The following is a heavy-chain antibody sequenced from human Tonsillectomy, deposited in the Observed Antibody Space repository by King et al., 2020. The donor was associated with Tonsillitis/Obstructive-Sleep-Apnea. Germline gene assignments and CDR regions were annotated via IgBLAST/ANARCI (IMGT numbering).Heavy chain of an antibody. J-gene: IGHJ4*02. D-gene: IGHD2-2*01. CDR2: INHSGST. V-gene: IGHV4-34*01. CDR1: GGSFSGYY. Sequence: VQLQQWGAGLLKPSETLSLTCAVYGGSFSGYYWSWIRHPPGKGLEWIGEINHSGSTNYNPSLKSRVTISVDTSKNQFSLKLTSVTAADTAVYYCASLSGEVVPTAVDYWGQGTLVTVSS. CDR3: ASLSGEVVPTAVDY.